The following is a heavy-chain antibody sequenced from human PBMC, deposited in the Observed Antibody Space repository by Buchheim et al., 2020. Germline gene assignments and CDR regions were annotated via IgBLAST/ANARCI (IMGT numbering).Heavy chain of an antibody. Sequence: QVQLQESGPGLVKPSGTLSLTCAVSGGSISSSNWWSWVRPPPGKGLEWIGEIYHSGSTNYNPSLQSRVTISVDKSKNQLSLKLSSVTAADTAVYYCHAILYDSSGYSKGADYWGQGTL. V-gene: IGHV4-4*02. J-gene: IGHJ4*02. CDR1: GGSISSSNW. CDR3: HAILYDSSGYSKGADY. D-gene: IGHD3-22*01. CDR2: IYHSGST.